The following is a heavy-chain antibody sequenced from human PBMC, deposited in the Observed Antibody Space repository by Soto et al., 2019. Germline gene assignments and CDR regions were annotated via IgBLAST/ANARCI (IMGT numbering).Heavy chain of an antibody. Sequence: SETLSLSCTVSGGSFGSGGYYWSWIRQHPGRGLEWIGYIYNSGNTYYNPSLKSRITISVDTSKNQFSLKLASVTAADTAVYYCARDIRFLVDVGSYQYYGMDVWGQGTTVT. CDR1: GGSFGSGGYY. CDR2: IYNSGNT. CDR3: ARDIRFLVDVGSYQYYGMDV. V-gene: IGHV4-31*03. D-gene: IGHD3-3*01. J-gene: IGHJ6*02.